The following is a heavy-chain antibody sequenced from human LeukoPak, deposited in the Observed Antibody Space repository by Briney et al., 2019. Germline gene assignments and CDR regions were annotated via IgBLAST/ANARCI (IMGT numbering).Heavy chain of an antibody. CDR3: ASYTVGASFDY. V-gene: IGHV4-39*07. CDR1: GGSISSSSYY. J-gene: IGHJ4*02. D-gene: IGHD1-26*01. Sequence: SETLSLTCTVSGGSISSSSYYWGWIRQPPGRGLEWIGSIYYSGSTYYNPSLKSRVTISVDTSKNQFSLKLSSVTAADTAVYYCASYTVGASFDYWGQGTLVTVSS. CDR2: IYYSGST.